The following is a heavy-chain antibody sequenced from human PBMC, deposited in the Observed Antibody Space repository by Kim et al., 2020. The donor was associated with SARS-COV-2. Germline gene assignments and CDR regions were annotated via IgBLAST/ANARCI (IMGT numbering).Heavy chain of an antibody. J-gene: IGHJ6*03. CDR3: ARNRFYYYYYMDV. CDR2: IYSGGST. Sequence: GGSLRLSCAASGFTVSSNYMSWVRQAPGKGLEWVSVIYSGGSTYYADSVKGRFTISRDNSKNTLYLQMNSLRAEDTAVYYCARNRFYYYYYMDVWGKGTTVTVSS. CDR1: GFTVSSNY. V-gene: IGHV3-66*01.